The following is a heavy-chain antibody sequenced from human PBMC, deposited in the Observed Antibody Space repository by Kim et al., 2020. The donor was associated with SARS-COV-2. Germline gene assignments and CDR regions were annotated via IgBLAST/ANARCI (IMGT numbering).Heavy chain of an antibody. CDR2: IHNDGST. CDR1: GFTVSKIY. CDR3: ASLTAV. D-gene: IGHD2-21*02. Sequence: EGSLRLSCAASGFTVSKIYMTWVRQAPGKGLEWVSVIHNDGSTYYAASVEGRFTISRDNSKNMVYLQMNSLRVEDTAVYYCASLTAVWGQGTLVTVSS. J-gene: IGHJ4*02. V-gene: IGHV3-53*01.